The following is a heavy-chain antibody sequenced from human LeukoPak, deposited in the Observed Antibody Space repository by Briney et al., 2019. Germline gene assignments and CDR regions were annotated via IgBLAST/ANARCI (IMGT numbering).Heavy chain of an antibody. D-gene: IGHD6-13*01. J-gene: IGHJ4*02. CDR2: IKQDGSEK. CDR1: GFTFSSYW. Sequence: GGSLRLSCAASGFTFSSYWMSRVRQAPGKGLEWVANIKQDGSEKYYVDSVKGRFTISRDNAKNSLYLQMNSLRAADTAVYYCARGRKRGAAAGPVFDYWGQGTLVTVSS. V-gene: IGHV3-7*01. CDR3: ARGRKRGAAAGPVFDY.